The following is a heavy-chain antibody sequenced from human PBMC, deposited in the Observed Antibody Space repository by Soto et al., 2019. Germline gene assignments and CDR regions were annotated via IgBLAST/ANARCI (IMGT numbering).Heavy chain of an antibody. Sequence: PSETLSLTCTVSGGSVNSATYSWTWIRQPPGKGLEWIGYIFYTGSTFYNPSLQSRVTFSVDGSKNQFSLELTSVTAADTAVYYCDGRHCDHSSCNWLAPWGPGTLVTVSS. D-gene: IGHD2-2*01. CDR2: IFYTGST. CDR1: GGSVNSATYS. J-gene: IGHJ5*02. CDR3: DGRHCDHSSCNWLAP. V-gene: IGHV4-30-2*01.